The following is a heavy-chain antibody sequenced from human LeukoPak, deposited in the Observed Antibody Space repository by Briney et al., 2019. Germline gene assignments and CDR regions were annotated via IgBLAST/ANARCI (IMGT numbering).Heavy chain of an antibody. V-gene: IGHV3-11*01. CDR3: ARGWFGKLTYFDS. Sequence: GGSLRLSCGASGFTFSDFYMDWFRPAPGKGLGWLSYISPTADAISYADSVQGRFTMSRDNAKNSLYLQMNSLGAEDTAVYYCARGWFGKLTYFDSWGQGTLVTVSS. CDR1: GFTFSDFY. J-gene: IGHJ4*02. CDR2: ISPTADAI. D-gene: IGHD3-10*01.